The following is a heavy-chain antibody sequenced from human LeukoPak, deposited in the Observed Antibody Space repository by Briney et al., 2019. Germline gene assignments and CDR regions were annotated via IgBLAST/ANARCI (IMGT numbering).Heavy chain of an antibody. D-gene: IGHD3-10*01. Sequence: PGGSLRLSCAASGFTFNSYSMHWVRQAPGKGLEWVSLISWDGGSTYYADSVKGRFTISRDNSKNSLYLQMNSLRAEDTALYYCAKDGGSGSYFGLDYWGQGTLVTVSS. CDR3: AKDGGSGSYFGLDY. J-gene: IGHJ4*02. CDR1: GFTFNSYS. V-gene: IGHV3-43D*03. CDR2: ISWDGGST.